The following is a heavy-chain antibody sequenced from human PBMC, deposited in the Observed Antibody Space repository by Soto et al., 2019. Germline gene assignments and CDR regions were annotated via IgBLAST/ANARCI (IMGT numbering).Heavy chain of an antibody. CDR2: INPSGGST. D-gene: IGHD6-19*01. CDR1: GYTFTSYY. J-gene: IGHJ4*02. CDR3: ARGNRSSGWYREIYFDY. V-gene: IGHV1-46*01. Sequence: ASVKVSCKASGYTFTSYYMHWVRQAPGQGRDWMGIINPSGGSTSYAQKFQGRVTMTRDTSTSTVYMELSSLRSEDTAVYYCARGNRSSGWYREIYFDYWGQGTLVTVSS.